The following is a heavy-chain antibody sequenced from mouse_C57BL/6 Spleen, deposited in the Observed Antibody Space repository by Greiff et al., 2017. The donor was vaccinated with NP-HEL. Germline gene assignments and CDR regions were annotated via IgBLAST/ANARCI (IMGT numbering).Heavy chain of an antibody. CDR2: IYPGDGDT. J-gene: IGHJ3*01. CDR3: ARFGDYDGLFAY. V-gene: IGHV1-80*01. D-gene: IGHD2-4*01. Sequence: VQLVESGAELVKPGASVKISCKASGYAFSSYWMNWVKQRPGKGLEWIGQIYPGDGDTNYNGKFKGKATLTADKSSSTAYMQLSSLTSEDSAVYFCARFGDYDGLFAYWGQGTLVTVSA. CDR1: GYAFSSYW.